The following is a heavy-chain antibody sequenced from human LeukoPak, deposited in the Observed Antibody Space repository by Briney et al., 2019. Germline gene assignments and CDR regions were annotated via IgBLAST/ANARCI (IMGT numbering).Heavy chain of an antibody. CDR1: GFTFSSYG. CDR3: ARYSGSYGFDY. J-gene: IGHJ4*02. D-gene: IGHD1-26*01. V-gene: IGHV3-30*03. CDR2: ISYDGSNK. Sequence: GGSLRLSCAASGFTFSSYGMHWVRQAPGKGLEWVAVISYDGSNKYYADSVKGRFTISRDNSKNTLYLQMNSLRAEDTAVYYCARYSGSYGFDYWGQGTLVTVSS.